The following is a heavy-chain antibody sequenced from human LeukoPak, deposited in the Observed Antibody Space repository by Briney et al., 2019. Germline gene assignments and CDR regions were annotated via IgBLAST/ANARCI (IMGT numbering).Heavy chain of an antibody. CDR2: ISYDGSNK. Sequence: GRSLRLSCAASGFTFSSYAMHWVRQAPGKGLEWVAVISYDGSNKYYADSVKGRFTISRDNSKNTLYLQMNSLRAEDTAVYYCARESPSTAGFDYWGQGTLVTVSS. CDR3: ARESPSTAGFDY. V-gene: IGHV3-30-3*01. J-gene: IGHJ4*02. D-gene: IGHD4-17*01. CDR1: GFTFSSYA.